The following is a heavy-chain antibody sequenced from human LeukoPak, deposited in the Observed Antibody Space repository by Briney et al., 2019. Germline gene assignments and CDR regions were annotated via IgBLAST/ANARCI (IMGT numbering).Heavy chain of an antibody. D-gene: IGHD1-26*01. CDR2: IYYSGST. CDR1: GGSISSYY. V-gene: IGHV4-59*01. CDR3: ARVMGSSWEHYYFDY. Sequence: SETLSLTCTVSGGSISSYYWSWIRQPPGKGLEWIGYIYYSGSTNYNPSLKSRVTISVDTSKNQFSLKLSSVTAADTAVYYCARVMGSSWEHYYFDYWGQGTLVTVSS. J-gene: IGHJ4*02.